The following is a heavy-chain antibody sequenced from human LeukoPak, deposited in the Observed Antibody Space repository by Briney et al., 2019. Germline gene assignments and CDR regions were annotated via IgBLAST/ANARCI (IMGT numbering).Heavy chain of an antibody. CDR3: XXGXXXXXXXIFDY. J-gene: IGHJ4*02. Sequence: GGALRLSCTTSGFTFGDYAMSWVRQAPGKGLEWVGFIRSKAHGATTEYAASVKDRFSISRDDATSIAFLHMNSLKTEDTAVYXXXXGXXXXXXXIFDYXXQGXLLTVSS. V-gene: IGHV3-49*04. CDR1: GFTFGDYA. CDR2: IRSKAHGATT.